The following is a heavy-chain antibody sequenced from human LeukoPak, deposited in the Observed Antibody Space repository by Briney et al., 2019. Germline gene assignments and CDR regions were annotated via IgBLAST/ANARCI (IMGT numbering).Heavy chain of an antibody. CDR2: INPNSGGT. Sequence: ASVKVSCKASGYTFTGYYMHWVRQAPGQGLEWMGWINPNSGGTNYAQKFQGRVTMTRDTSISKAYMELSRLRSDDTAVYYCARDRGVNYCSGGSCSHYYYYMDVWGKGTTVTISS. D-gene: IGHD2-15*01. CDR1: GYTFTGYY. CDR3: ARDRGVNYCSGGSCSHYYYYMDV. V-gene: IGHV1-2*02. J-gene: IGHJ6*03.